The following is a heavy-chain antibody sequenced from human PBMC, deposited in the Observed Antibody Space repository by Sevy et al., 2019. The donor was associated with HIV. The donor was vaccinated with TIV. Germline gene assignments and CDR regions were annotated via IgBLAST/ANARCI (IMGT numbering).Heavy chain of an antibody. J-gene: IGHJ4*02. CDR2: ISSSSSYI. Sequence: ESLKISCAASGFTFSSYSMNWVRQAPGKGLEWVSSISSSSSYIYYADSVKGRFTISRDNAKNSLYLQMNSLRAEDTAVYYCASRNGYSSSWYLDYWGQGTLVTVSS. CDR3: ASRNGYSSSWYLDY. CDR1: GFTFSSYS. D-gene: IGHD6-13*01. V-gene: IGHV3-21*01.